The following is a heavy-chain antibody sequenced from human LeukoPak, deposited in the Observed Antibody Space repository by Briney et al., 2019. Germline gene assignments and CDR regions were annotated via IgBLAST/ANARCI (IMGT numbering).Heavy chain of an antibody. CDR3: ASLYGSGSYYNRPRPTHFDY. Sequence: SETLSLTCAVSGGSISSGGYSWSWIRQSPGKGLEWIGYIYHSGSTYYNPSLKSRVTISVDRSKNQFSLKLSSVTAADTAVYYCASLYGSGSYYNRPRPTHFDYWGQGTLVTVSS. D-gene: IGHD3-10*01. J-gene: IGHJ4*02. CDR1: GGSISSGGYS. V-gene: IGHV4-30-2*06. CDR2: IYHSGST.